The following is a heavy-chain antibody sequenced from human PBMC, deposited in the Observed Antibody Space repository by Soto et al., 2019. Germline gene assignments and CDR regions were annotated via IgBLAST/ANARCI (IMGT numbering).Heavy chain of an antibody. D-gene: IGHD4-17*01. Sequence: QVQLVESGGGVVQPGGSLSLSCATSGFTFTSFTMHWVRQAPGKGLEWIAVMSYDGARTDYADAVKGRFTISRDTSKNTLNLQMNNLRPDDTEMYYCARDRPYGDPNWFDPWGQGTLVTVSS. CDR2: MSYDGART. CDR1: GFTFTSFT. V-gene: IGHV3-30-3*01. J-gene: IGHJ5*02. CDR3: ARDRPYGDPNWFDP.